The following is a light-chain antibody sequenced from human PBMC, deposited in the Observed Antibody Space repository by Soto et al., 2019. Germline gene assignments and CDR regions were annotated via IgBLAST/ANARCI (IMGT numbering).Light chain of an antibody. Sequence: EIVLTQSPATLSLSPGERATLSCRASQSVSISLAWYQQKPGQAPRLLIYDASNRATGIPARFSGSGSGTDFTLTISSLEPEDFAGYFWQQRSIWPITFGQGTLLETK. V-gene: IGKV3-11*01. J-gene: IGKJ5*01. CDR1: QSVSIS. CDR3: QQRSIWPIT. CDR2: DAS.